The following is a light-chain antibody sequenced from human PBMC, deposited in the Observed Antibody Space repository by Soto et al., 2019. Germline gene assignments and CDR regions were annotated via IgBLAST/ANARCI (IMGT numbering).Light chain of an antibody. J-gene: IGLJ1*01. CDR2: DVT. Sequence: QSALTQPASVSGSPGQSITISCTGTSSDVGGYNYVSWDQQHPGKAPKLIIYDVTNRPSGVSDPFSGSKSGNTASLPISGLQPWDEADYYCSSYTTSDNHHVVFGAGTKVTVL. CDR3: SSYTTSDNHHVV. CDR1: SSDVGGYNY. V-gene: IGLV2-14*01.